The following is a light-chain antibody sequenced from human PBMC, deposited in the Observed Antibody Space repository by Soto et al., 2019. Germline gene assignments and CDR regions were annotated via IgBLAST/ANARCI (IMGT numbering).Light chain of an antibody. V-gene: IGKV3-15*01. CDR3: QQYKNWPL. Sequence: IMMTQSPATLSVSPGERVTLSCRTSHSVNSHVAWYQQKPGQAPRLLLYGASTRATGIPVRFSGSRFGTEFTLTISSLQSEDFAVYYCQQYKNWPLFGQGTRLAIK. CDR1: HSVNSH. J-gene: IGKJ5*01. CDR2: GAS.